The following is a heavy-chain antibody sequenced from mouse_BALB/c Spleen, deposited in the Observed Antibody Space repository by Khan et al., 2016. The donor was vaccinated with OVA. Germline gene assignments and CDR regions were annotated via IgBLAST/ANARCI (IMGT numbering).Heavy chain of an antibody. D-gene: IGHD1-2*01. CDR1: GYTFTDYY. Sequence: QVQLQQSGAELARPGASVKLSCKASGYTFTDYYINWVKQRIGQGLEWIGEISPGSGDTYYNERFKGKATLTADKSSSTAYMQLSSLTSEASAVYFCARRNYFGYTFAYWGQGTLVTVSA. V-gene: IGHV1-77*01. J-gene: IGHJ3*01. CDR3: ARRNYFGYTFAY. CDR2: ISPGSGDT.